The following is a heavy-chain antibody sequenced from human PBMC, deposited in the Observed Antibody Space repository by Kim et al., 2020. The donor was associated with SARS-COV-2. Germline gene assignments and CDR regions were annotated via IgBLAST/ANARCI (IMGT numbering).Heavy chain of an antibody. J-gene: IGHJ4*02. V-gene: IGHV3-11*03. CDR1: GFTFSDYY. CDR2: ISASSQYT. Sequence: GGSLRLSCQASGFTFSDYYMSWIRQAPGKGLEWVSYISASSQYTNYADSVKGRFTISRDNAKNSLYLQMSSLRAEDTAVYFCARGARNYGPEEYRGQGSLVTVSS. D-gene: IGHD3-16*01. CDR3: ARGARNYGPEEY.